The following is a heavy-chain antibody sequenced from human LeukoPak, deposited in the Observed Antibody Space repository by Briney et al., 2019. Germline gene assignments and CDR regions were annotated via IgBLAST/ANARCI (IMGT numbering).Heavy chain of an antibody. Sequence: PGGSRRLSCAVSGLTFSSSWMDWVRQAPGKGLEWVASINPDGNKKYSADSVKGRFTISRDSAENSLYLQMNSLRVEDTAFYYCARDLAYSRLDYWGQGMLVTVSS. V-gene: IGHV3-7*01. J-gene: IGHJ4*02. CDR1: GLTFSSSW. CDR3: ARDLAYSRLDY. CDR2: INPDGNKK. D-gene: IGHD5-18*01.